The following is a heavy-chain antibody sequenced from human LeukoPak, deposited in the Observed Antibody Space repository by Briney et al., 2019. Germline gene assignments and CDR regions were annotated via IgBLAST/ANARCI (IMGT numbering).Heavy chain of an antibody. J-gene: IGHJ5*02. Sequence: SETLSLTCTVSGYSISTAYYWGWIRQPPGKGLEWIGSIYHSGSTYYNPSLKSRVTISVDTSKSQFSLNLSSVTAADTAVYYCARGTTGYNWFDPWGQGTLVTVSS. D-gene: IGHD4-11*01. CDR2: IYHSGST. CDR3: ARGTTGYNWFDP. V-gene: IGHV4-38-2*02. CDR1: GYSISTAYY.